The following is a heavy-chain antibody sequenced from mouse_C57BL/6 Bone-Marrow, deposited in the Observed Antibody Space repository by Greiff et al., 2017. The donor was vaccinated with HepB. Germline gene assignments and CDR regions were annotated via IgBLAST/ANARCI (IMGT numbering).Heavy chain of an antibody. J-gene: IGHJ4*01. CDR2: ISNGGGST. D-gene: IGHD2-1*01. CDR3: ARLYYLYAMDY. Sequence: EVKLVESGGGLVQPGGSLKLSCAASGFTFSDYYMYWVRQTPEKRLEWVAYISNGGGSTYYPDTVKGRFTISRDNAKNTLYLQMSSLKSEDTAMYYCARLYYLYAMDYWGQGTSVTVAS. CDR1: GFTFSDYY. V-gene: IGHV5-12*01.